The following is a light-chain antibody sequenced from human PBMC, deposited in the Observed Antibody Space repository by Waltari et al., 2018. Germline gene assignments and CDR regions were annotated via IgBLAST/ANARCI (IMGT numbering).Light chain of an antibody. J-gene: IGKJ2*01. Sequence: DIQMTQSPSTLSASVGDRLTITCRASQSISNWLAWYQQKPGKAPKVLIYKSFTLQSGVPSRFSGSGSETEFILTISSLQPDDFATYYCQQYNIWPYTFGQGTTLEI. CDR1: QSISNW. CDR2: KSF. CDR3: QQYNIWPYT. V-gene: IGKV1-5*03.